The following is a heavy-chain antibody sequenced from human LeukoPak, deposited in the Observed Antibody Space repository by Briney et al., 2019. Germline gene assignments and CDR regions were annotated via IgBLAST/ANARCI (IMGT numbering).Heavy chain of an antibody. D-gene: IGHD3-10*01. CDR3: ARSVTISIWFGEAHCDY. J-gene: IGHJ4*02. CDR1: GYTLTDYY. V-gene: IGHV1-2*02. Sequence: ASVKVSCKASGYTLTDYYMHWVRQAPGQGLEWMGWIIPNTGGSNYAQNFQGRVAMTRDTSISTAYMELSRLRSDDTAVYYCARSVTISIWFGEAHCDYWGQGTLVTVSS. CDR2: IIPNTGGS.